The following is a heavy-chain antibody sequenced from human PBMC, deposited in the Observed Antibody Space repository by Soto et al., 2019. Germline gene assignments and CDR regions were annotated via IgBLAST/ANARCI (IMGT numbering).Heavy chain of an antibody. CDR2: IYYSGST. Sequence: SETLSLTCTVSGGSISSGDYYWSWIRQPPGKGLEWIGYIYYSGSTYYNPSLKSRVTISVDTSKNQFSLKLSSVTAADTAVYYCAREEIFGVVTMNWFDPWGQGTLVTVSS. D-gene: IGHD3-3*01. J-gene: IGHJ5*02. CDR3: AREEIFGVVTMNWFDP. CDR1: GGSISSGDYY. V-gene: IGHV4-30-4*01.